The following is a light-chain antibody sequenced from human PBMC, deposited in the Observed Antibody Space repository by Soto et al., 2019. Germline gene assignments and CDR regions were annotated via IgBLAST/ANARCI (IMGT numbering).Light chain of an antibody. CDR3: QQYDGLWT. CDR2: DAS. V-gene: IGKV1-5*01. CDR1: QSINSW. Sequence: DIPMTQSPSTLSASVGDRVTITCRASQSINSWLAWYQQKPGKAPKLLIYDASSLESGVPSRFSGSGSGTEIALNSPRLQAGDFATYYCQQYDGLWTFGQGTKVEIK. J-gene: IGKJ1*01.